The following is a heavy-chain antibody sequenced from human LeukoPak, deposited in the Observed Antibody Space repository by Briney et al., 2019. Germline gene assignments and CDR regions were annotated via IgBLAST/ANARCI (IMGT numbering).Heavy chain of an antibody. CDR3: ARGFGRAAADVFGGYTMDV. Sequence: GVSLRLSCAASGFTVNSNYMSWVRQAPGKGLEWVSLIYTGSSTYYADSVRGRFTISRDNSKNTLYLQMNSLRPEDTAIYYCARGFGRAAADVFGGYTMDVWGQGTTVTVSS. V-gene: IGHV3-66*02. CDR2: IYTGSST. CDR1: GFTVNSNY. D-gene: IGHD6-13*01. J-gene: IGHJ6*02.